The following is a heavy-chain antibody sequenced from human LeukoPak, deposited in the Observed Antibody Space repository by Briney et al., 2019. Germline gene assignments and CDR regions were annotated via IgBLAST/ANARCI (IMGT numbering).Heavy chain of an antibody. CDR3: ARESGNDYGEGFDI. V-gene: IGHV3-21*01. J-gene: IGHJ3*02. CDR1: GFAFNYS. D-gene: IGHD1-1*01. Sequence: GGSLRLSCVGSGFAFNYSMNWVRPAPGKGLEWVSSISSSDSYMFYADSVQGRFTISRDSAKNSLYLQMNSLRADDTAVYYCARESGNDYGEGFDIWGQGTMVTVSS. CDR2: ISSSDSYM.